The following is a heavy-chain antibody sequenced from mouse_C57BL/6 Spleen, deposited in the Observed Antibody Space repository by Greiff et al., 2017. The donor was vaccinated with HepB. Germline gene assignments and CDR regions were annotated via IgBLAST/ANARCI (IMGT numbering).Heavy chain of an antibody. V-gene: IGHV1-18*01. Sequence: VHVKQSGPDLVKPGASVKIPCKASGYTFTDYNMDWVKQSHGKSLEWIGDINPNNGGTIYNQKFKGKATLTVDKSSSTAYMELRSLTSEDTAVYYCTRGTTAYTMDYWGQGTSVTVSS. CDR2: INPNNGGT. CDR1: GYTFTDYN. D-gene: IGHD1-2*01. J-gene: IGHJ4*01. CDR3: TRGTTAYTMDY.